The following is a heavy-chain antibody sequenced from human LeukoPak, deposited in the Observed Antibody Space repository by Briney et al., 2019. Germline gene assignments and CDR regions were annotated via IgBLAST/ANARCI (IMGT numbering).Heavy chain of an antibody. CDR3: ARRAGAYSHPYDY. D-gene: IGHD4/OR15-4a*01. J-gene: IGHJ4*02. CDR1: EFTFSRYW. CDR2: INEDGTTT. V-gene: IGHV3-74*01. Sequence: GESLRLSCVDSEFTFSRYWMHWVRQAPGEGLVWVSRINEDGTTTNYADSVKGRFTISRDNAKNTLYLQMNSLRAEDTAVYYCARRAGAYSHPYDYWGQGTLVTVSS.